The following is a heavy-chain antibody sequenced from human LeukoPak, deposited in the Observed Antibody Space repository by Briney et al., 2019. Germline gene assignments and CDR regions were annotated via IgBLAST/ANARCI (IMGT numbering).Heavy chain of an antibody. D-gene: IGHD3-10*01. CDR3: ARGGNRFGGFYFDY. Sequence: SETLSLICTVSADSLSSGGHYWAWIRQFPGKGLESIGFIHHSGRSRHNPSLKDRVPISVDTSRKQFALKLSSVTAADTAMYYCARGGNRFGGFYFDYWGQGIQVIVSS. CDR1: ADSLSSGGHY. J-gene: IGHJ4*02. V-gene: IGHV4-31*03. CDR2: IHHSGRS.